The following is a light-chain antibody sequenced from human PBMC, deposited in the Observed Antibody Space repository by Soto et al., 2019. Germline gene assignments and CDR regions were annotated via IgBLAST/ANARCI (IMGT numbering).Light chain of an antibody. CDR1: QSVSSY. J-gene: IGKJ1*01. V-gene: IGKV3-20*01. CDR2: DAS. CDR3: QQYGSSGT. Sequence: EIVMTQSPVTVSVSPWEEERMCCRASQSVSSYLAWYQQKPGQAPRLLIYDASNRATGIPDRFSGSGSGTDFTLTISRLEPEDFAVYYCQQYGSSGTFGQGTKVDI.